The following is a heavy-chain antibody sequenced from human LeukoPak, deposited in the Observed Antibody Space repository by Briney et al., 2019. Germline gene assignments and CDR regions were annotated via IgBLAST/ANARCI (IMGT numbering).Heavy chain of an antibody. J-gene: IGHJ6*03. Sequence: GASVKVSCKASGGTFSSYAISWVRQAPGQGLEWMGGIIPIFGTANYAQKFQGRVTITADKSTSTAYMELSSLRSEDTAVYYCARVVEVGATRNYYYYMDVWGKGTTVTVSS. CDR2: IIPIFGTA. CDR3: ARVVEVGATRNYYYYMDV. CDR1: GGTFSSYA. V-gene: IGHV1-69*06. D-gene: IGHD1-26*01.